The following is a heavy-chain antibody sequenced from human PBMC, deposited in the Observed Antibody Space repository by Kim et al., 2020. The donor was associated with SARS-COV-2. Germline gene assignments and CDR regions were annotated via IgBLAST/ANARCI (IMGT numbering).Heavy chain of an antibody. CDR2: ISAYNGNT. CDR3: ARVLEHLRRDGYNSDYYGMDV. CDR1: GYTFTSYG. Sequence: ASVKVSCKASGYTFTSYGISWVRQAPGQGLEWMGWISAYNGNTNYAQKLQGRVTMTTDTSTSTAYMELRSLRSDDTAVYYCARVLEHLRRDGYNSDYYGMDVWGQGTTVTVSS. V-gene: IGHV1-18*04. J-gene: IGHJ6*02. D-gene: IGHD5-12*01.